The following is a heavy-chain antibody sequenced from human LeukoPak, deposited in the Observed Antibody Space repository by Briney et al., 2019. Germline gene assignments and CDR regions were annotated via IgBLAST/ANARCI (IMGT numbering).Heavy chain of an antibody. Sequence: PGGSLRLSCVASGFTFSTYWMHWVRQAPGKGLLWVSRLSGDGSSTKYADSLKGRFTISRDNAKKTPYLQMNSLRAEDTAVYFCARASTTVPNLLDNWGQGTLVTVCS. D-gene: IGHD4-17*01. J-gene: IGHJ4*02. CDR3: ARASTTVPNLLDN. CDR1: GFTFSTYW. CDR2: LSGDGSST. V-gene: IGHV3-74*03.